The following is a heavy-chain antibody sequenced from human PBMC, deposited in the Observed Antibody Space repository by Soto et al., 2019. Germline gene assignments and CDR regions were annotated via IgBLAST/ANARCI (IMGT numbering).Heavy chain of an antibody. CDR1: GLTFSSYA. CDR3: AQDVRGYPDY. J-gene: IGHJ4*02. V-gene: IGHV3-23*01. D-gene: IGHD2-15*01. Sequence: GGSLRLSCAPSGLTFSSYAMNWVRQAPGKGLEWVSSISSSGGSTYYADSVKGRFTISRDNSKNTLYLQMNSLRAEDTAVYHCAQDVRGYPDYWGQGTLVTVSS. CDR2: ISSSGGST.